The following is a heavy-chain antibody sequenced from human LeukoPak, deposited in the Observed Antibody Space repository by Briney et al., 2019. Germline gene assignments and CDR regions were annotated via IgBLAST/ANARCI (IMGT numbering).Heavy chain of an antibody. J-gene: IGHJ3*02. CDR2: IYPGDSDT. D-gene: IGHD2-2*01. CDR3: ASHTGYCSSMSCFQAFDI. V-gene: IGHV5-51*01. Sequence: GESLKISCKGSGYSFTNYWIGWVRQMPGKGLEWMGIIYPGDSDTRYSPSFQGQVTISTDKSISTAYLQWSSLKASDTAIYYCASHTGYCSSMSCFQAFDISGQGTMVTVSS. CDR1: GYSFTNYW.